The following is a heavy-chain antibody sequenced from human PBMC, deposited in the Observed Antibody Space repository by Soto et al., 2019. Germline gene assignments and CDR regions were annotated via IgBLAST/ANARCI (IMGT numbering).Heavy chain of an antibody. CDR2: IYYSGST. J-gene: IGHJ6*03. Sequence: PSETLSLTCTVSGGSISSSSYYWGWIRQPPGKGLEWIGSIYYSGSTYYNPSLKSRVTISVDTSKKQFSLKLSSVTAADTAVYYCTLLSSVVPAANYYYYYYMDVWGKGTTVTVSS. D-gene: IGHD2-2*01. CDR1: GGSISSSSYY. CDR3: TLLSSVVPAANYYYYYYMDV. V-gene: IGHV4-39*01.